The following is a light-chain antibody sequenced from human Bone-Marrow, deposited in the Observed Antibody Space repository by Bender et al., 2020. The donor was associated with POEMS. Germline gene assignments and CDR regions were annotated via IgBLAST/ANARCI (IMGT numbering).Light chain of an antibody. Sequence: QSALTQPPSASGSPGQSVTISCTGSSNDIATYDRVSWYQQTPGTAPKLMIYEVTNRPSGVPDRFSGSKSVNTASLMISGLQAEDEADYYCFIYTSSGTPVFGGGTKLTVL. CDR2: EVT. J-gene: IGLJ2*01. CDR3: FIYTSSGTPV. CDR1: SNDIATYDR. V-gene: IGLV2-18*01.